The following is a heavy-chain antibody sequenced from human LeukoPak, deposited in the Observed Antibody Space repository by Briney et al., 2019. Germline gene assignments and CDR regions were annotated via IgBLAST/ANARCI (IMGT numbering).Heavy chain of an antibody. Sequence: SETLSLTRTVSGGSIRSYYWSWIRQPPGKGLEWIGYFYYSGSTNYNPSLKSRVTISVDVSKNQFSLKLSSVTAADTAVYYCARHHSSYYSQTFDNWGQGTLVTVSS. CDR2: FYYSGST. J-gene: IGHJ4*02. CDR1: GGSIRSYY. V-gene: IGHV4-59*08. D-gene: IGHD2-15*01. CDR3: ARHHSSYYSQTFDN.